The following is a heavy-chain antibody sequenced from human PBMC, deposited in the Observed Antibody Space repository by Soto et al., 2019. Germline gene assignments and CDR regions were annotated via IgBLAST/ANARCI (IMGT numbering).Heavy chain of an antibody. CDR2: IKQDGSEK. Sequence: EVQLVESGGGLVQPGGSLRLSCADSGLTFSNYWMSWVRQAPGKGLEWVANIKQDGSEKYYVDSVKGRFTISRDNTKISLYLQMNSLRAEDTAVYYCARDAGISAAAPYWYFDLWGRGTLVTVSS. D-gene: IGHD6-13*01. V-gene: IGHV3-7*04. J-gene: IGHJ2*01. CDR1: GLTFSNYW. CDR3: ARDAGISAAAPYWYFDL.